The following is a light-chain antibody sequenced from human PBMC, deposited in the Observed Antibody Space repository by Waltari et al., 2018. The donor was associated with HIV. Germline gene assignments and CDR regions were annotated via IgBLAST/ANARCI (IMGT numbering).Light chain of an antibody. Sequence: QSALTQSASVSGSPGQSITISCTGTSSDVGSYNLVSWYQQHPGKAPKLMIYDVIRRPSGVSNRFSGSKSGNTASLTISGLQAEDEADYYCCSYAGSGTVVFGGGTKLTVL. CDR2: DVI. CDR1: SSDVGSYNL. CDR3: CSYAGSGTVV. J-gene: IGLJ2*01. V-gene: IGLV2-23*02.